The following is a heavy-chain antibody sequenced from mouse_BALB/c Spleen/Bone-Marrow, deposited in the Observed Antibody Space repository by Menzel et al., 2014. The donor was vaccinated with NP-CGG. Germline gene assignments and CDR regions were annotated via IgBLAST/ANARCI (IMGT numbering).Heavy chain of an antibody. Sequence: LVKTGASVKISCKASGYSFTGYYMHWVKQSHGKSLEWIGYISCYNGATSHNQKFKGKATFTVDTPSSTANMQFNSLTSEDSAVYYCARGNTTATHWYFDVWGEGTTVTVSS. D-gene: IGHD1-2*01. CDR1: GYSFTGYY. CDR3: ARGNTTATHWYFDV. CDR2: ISCYNGAT. J-gene: IGHJ1*01. V-gene: IGHV1S34*01.